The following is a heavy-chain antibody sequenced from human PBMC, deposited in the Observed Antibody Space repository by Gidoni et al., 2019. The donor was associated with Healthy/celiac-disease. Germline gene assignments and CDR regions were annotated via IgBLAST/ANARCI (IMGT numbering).Heavy chain of an antibody. CDR2: INAGNGNT. CDR1: GYTFTSYA. V-gene: IGHV1-3*01. D-gene: IGHD3-22*01. Sequence: QVQLVQSGAEVKKPGASVKVSCKASGYTFTSYAMHWVRQAPGQRLEWMGWINAGNGNTKYSQKFQGRVTITRDTSASTAYMELSSLRSEDTAVYYCARDVDSSGYWDYWGQGTLVTVSS. CDR3: ARDVDSSGYWDY. J-gene: IGHJ4*02.